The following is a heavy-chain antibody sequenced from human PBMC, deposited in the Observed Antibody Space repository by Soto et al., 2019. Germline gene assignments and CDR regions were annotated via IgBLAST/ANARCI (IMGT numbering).Heavy chain of an antibody. CDR3: AKGSGVTGRKDSFDY. CDR1: GFTFNSYA. V-gene: IGHV3-23*01. CDR2: ISGSGLNT. J-gene: IGHJ4*02. D-gene: IGHD2-8*01. Sequence: GGSLRLSCAVSGFTFNSYAMSWVRRAPGKGLEWVSAISGSGLNTYYADSVKGRFTLSRDNSQNTLYLQMNSLRAEDTAVYYCAKGSGVTGRKDSFDYWGQGTLVTVSS.